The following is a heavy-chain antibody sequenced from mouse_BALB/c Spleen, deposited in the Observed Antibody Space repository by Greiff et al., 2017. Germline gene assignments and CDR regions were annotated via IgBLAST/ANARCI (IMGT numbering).Heavy chain of an antibody. CDR1: GFNIKDTY. V-gene: IGHV14-3*02. CDR2: IDPANGNT. CDR3: ADYSYGSRRFAY. D-gene: IGHD1-1*01. J-gene: IGHJ3*01. Sequence: VQLKESGAELVKPGASVKLSCTASGFNIKDTYMHWVKQRPEQGLEWIGRIDPANGNTKYDPKFQGKATITADTSSNTAYLQLSSLTSEDTAVYYCADYSYGSRRFAYWGQGTLVTVSA.